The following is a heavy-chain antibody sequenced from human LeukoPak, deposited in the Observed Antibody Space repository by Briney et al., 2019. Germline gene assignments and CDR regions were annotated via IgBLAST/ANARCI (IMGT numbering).Heavy chain of an antibody. V-gene: IGHV1-69*05. CDR3: AREARFFLGFDP. J-gene: IGHJ5*02. CDR1: GYTFTSYD. CDR2: IIPIFGTA. Sequence: ASVKVSCKASGYTFTSYDINWVRQATGQGLEWMGGIIPIFGTANYAQRFQGRVSITTDESTSTAYMELSSLRSEDTAVYYCAREARFFLGFDPWGQGTLVTVSS. D-gene: IGHD3-3*01.